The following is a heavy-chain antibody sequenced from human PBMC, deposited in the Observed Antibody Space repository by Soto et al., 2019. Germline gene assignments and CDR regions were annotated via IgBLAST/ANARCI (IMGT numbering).Heavy chain of an antibody. V-gene: IGHV4-59*08. J-gene: IGHJ1*01. CDR3: ARHQQYYQH. CDR1: GGSINGYY. Sequence: QLQLQESGPGLVKPSETLSLTCTVSGGSINGYYWSWIRQPPGKGLEWIGYIYYSGSTDYNPSLKSRVTISVDTSKNQFSLKLSSVTAADTAVYYCARHQQYYQHWGQGTLVVVSS. CDR2: IYYSGST.